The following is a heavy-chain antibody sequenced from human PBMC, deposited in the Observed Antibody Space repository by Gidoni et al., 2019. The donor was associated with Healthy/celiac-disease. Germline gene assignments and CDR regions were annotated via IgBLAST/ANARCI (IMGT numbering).Heavy chain of an antibody. V-gene: IGHV3-48*02. D-gene: IGHD2-2*01. Sequence: EVQLVESGGGLVQPGGSLRPSCAASGFTFSSYSMNWVRQAPGKGLEWVSYISSSSSTIYYADSVKGRFTISRDNAKNSLYLQMNSLRDEDTAVYYCARDLGHCSSTSCSLYYYYYGMDVWGQGTTVTVSS. J-gene: IGHJ6*02. CDR3: ARDLGHCSSTSCSLYYYYYGMDV. CDR2: ISSSSSTI. CDR1: GFTFSSYS.